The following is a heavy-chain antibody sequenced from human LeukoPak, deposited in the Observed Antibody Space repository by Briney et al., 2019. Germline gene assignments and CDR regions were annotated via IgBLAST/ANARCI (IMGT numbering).Heavy chain of an antibody. CDR3: AKDKGRAAAGTCWFDP. J-gene: IGHJ5*02. CDR2: ISWNSGSI. CDR1: GFTFDDYA. Sequence: GRSLRLSCAASGFTFDDYAMHWVRHAPGKGLEWVSGISWNSGSIGYADPVKGRFTISRDNAKNSLYLQMNSLRAEDTALYYCAKDKGRAAAGTCWFDPWGQGTLVTVSS. D-gene: IGHD6-13*01. V-gene: IGHV3-9*01.